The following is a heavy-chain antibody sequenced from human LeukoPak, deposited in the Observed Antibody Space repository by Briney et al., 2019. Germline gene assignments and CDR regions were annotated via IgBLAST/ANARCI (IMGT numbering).Heavy chain of an antibody. CDR1: GYTFTSYF. J-gene: IGHJ2*01. CDR2: INPSGGST. V-gene: IGHV1-46*01. CDR3: ARTTSRWYFDL. D-gene: IGHD1-26*01. Sequence: ASVKVSCKASGYTFTSYFMHWVRHAPGQGLEWMGIINPSGGSTSYAQKFQGRVTMTRDTSTSTGYMELSSLGSEDTAVYHCARTTSRWYFDLWGRGTLVTVSS.